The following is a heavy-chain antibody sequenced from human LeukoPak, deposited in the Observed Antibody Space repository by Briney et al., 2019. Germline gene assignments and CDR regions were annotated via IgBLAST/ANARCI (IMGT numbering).Heavy chain of an antibody. D-gene: IGHD6-19*01. CDR2: IYYSGST. CDR1: GGSISSSSYY. Sequence: SETLSLTCTVSGGSISSSSYYWGWIRQPPGKGLEWIGSIYYSGSTYYNPSLKSRVTISVDTSKNQFSLKLSSVTAADTAVYYCARDFVGIAVAASFGWFDPWGQGTLVTVSS. J-gene: IGHJ5*02. V-gene: IGHV4-39*07. CDR3: ARDFVGIAVAASFGWFDP.